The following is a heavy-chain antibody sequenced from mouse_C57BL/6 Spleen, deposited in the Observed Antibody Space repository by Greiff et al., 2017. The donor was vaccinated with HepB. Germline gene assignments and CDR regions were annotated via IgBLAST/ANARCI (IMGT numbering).Heavy chain of an antibody. CDR3: ARWSDYFDY. J-gene: IGHJ2*01. V-gene: IGHV1-82*01. Sequence: QVQLQQSGPELVKPGASVKISCKASGYAFSSSWMNWVKQRPGKGLEWIGRIYPGDGDTNYNGKFKGKATLTADKSSRTAYMQLSSLTSEDSAVYFCARWSDYFDYWGQGTTLTVSS. CDR2: IYPGDGDT. CDR1: GYAFSSSW.